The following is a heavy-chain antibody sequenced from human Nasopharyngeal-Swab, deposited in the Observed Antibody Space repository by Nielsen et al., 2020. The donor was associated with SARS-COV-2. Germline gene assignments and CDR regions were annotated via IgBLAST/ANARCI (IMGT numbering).Heavy chain of an antibody. J-gene: IGHJ4*02. CDR2: IDYSGRT. Sequence: SETLSLTCTVSGGSVTDTDYFWGWNRQPPVTGLEWIGNIDYSGRTFYNPSLKSRVSISVDTSKNQFSLKLHSVTAADTAVYYCASYLGVDGQKRFDYWGQGTLVTVSS. D-gene: IGHD5-24*01. CDR3: ASYLGVDGQKRFDY. CDR1: GGSVTDTDYF. V-gene: IGHV4-39*01.